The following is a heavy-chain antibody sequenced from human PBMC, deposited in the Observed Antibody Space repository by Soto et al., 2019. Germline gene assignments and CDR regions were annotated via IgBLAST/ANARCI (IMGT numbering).Heavy chain of an antibody. D-gene: IGHD7-27*01. CDR3: TKHTGGY. Sequence: EVQLLESGGGLVQPGGSLKLSCAASGFTFSSYPMTWVRQAAGKGLEWVSGISGSGGGTYYTDSVKGRFTISRDNSMNTLYLQMNSLRAEDTAVYYCTKHTGGYWGQGTLVTVSS. CDR2: ISGSGGGT. V-gene: IGHV3-23*01. J-gene: IGHJ4*02. CDR1: GFTFSSYP.